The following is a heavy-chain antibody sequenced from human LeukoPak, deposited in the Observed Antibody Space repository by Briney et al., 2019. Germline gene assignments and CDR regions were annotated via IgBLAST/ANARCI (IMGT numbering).Heavy chain of an antibody. CDR2: IYYSGST. V-gene: IGHV4-59*01. CDR3: ARLTGYSSESWFDP. CDR1: GGSISSYY. Sequence: SETLSLTCTVSGGSISSYYWSWIRQPPGKGLEWIGYIYYSGSTDYNPSLKSRATISVDTSKNQFSLKLRSVTAADTAVYYCARLTGYSSESWFDPWGQGTLVTVSS. D-gene: IGHD3-9*01. J-gene: IGHJ5*02.